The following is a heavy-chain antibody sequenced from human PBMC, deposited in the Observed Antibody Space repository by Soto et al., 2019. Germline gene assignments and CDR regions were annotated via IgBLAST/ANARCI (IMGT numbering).Heavy chain of an antibody. CDR3: ARGRWMDSSRHFDY. J-gene: IGHJ4*02. CDR2: IYTSGST. D-gene: IGHD6-13*01. Sequence: SETLSLTCTVSGGSISSYYWSWIRQPAGKGLEWIGRIYTSGSTNYNPSLKSRVTMSGDTSKNQFSLKLSAVTPADTAVYYCARGRWMDSSRHFDYWGQGTLVTVSS. CDR1: GGSISSYY. V-gene: IGHV4-4*07.